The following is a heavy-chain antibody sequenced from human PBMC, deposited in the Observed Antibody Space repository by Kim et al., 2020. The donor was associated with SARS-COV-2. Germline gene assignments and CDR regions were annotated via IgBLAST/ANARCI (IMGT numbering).Heavy chain of an antibody. CDR2: ISWNSGTK. CDR3: AKANSHWFFDL. J-gene: IGHJ4*02. V-gene: IGHV3-9*01. D-gene: IGHD3-9*01. Sequence: GGSLRLSCAASGYTFGDYAMHWVRQAPGRGLEWVSSISWNSGTKDYADSVKGRFTISRDNSKYSLDLQMDSLRPEDTAFYYCAKANSHWFFDLWGQGTLVTVSS. CDR1: GYTFGDYA.